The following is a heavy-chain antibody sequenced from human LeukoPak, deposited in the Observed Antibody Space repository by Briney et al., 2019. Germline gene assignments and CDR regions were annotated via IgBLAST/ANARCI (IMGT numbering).Heavy chain of an antibody. CDR2: FDPEDGET. Sequence: ASVKVSCKASGYTFTGYYMHWVRQAPGQGLEWMGGFDPEDGETIYAQKFQGRVTMTEDTSTDTAYMELSSLRSEDTAVYYCATVPAAAGTDYYYYMDVWGKGTTVTVSS. V-gene: IGHV1-24*01. D-gene: IGHD6-13*01. J-gene: IGHJ6*03. CDR3: ATVPAAAGTDYYYYMDV. CDR1: GYTFTGYY.